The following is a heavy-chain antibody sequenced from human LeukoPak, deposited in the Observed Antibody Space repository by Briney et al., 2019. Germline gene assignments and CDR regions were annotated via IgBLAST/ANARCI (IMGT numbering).Heavy chain of an antibody. CDR2: IYYSGST. Sequence: SETLSLTCTVSGGSISSYYWSWIRQPPGKGLEWIGYIYYSGSTNYNPSLKSRVTISVDTSKNQFSLKLSSVTAADTAVYYCARAFGGDWGSYREFDYWGREPWSPSPQ. CDR3: ARAFGGDWGSYREFDY. V-gene: IGHV4-59*01. CDR1: GGSISSYY. J-gene: IGHJ4*02. D-gene: IGHD3-16*02.